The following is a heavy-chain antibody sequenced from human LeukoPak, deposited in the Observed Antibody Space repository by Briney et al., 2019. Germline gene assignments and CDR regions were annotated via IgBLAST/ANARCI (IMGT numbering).Heavy chain of an antibody. CDR3: ARALGYCSSTSCLYDY. D-gene: IGHD2-2*01. J-gene: IGHJ4*02. CDR2: ISAYNGNT. Sequence: ASVKVSCKASGYTFTSYGISWVRQAPGQRLEGMGWISAYNGNTNYAQKPQGRVTMTTDTSTSTAYMELRSLRSDDTAVYYCARALGYCSSTSCLYDYWGQGTLVTVSS. V-gene: IGHV1-18*04. CDR1: GYTFTSYG.